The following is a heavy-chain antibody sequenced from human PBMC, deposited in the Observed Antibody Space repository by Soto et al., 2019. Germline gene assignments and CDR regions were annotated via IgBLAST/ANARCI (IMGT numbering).Heavy chain of an antibody. CDR2: ISWDGGIT. D-gene: IGHD3-9*01. J-gene: IGHJ4*02. Sequence: GGSLRLSCAASGFTFNAYTMHWVRQAPGKGLEWVSLISWDGGITYYGDSVKGRFTVSRDNSDNSLYMQMTSLRSDDTAFYYYAKDSYDILTGQKRYFQSWGQGTLVNVSS. CDR3: AKDSYDILTGQKRYFQS. CDR1: GFTFNAYT. V-gene: IGHV3-43*01.